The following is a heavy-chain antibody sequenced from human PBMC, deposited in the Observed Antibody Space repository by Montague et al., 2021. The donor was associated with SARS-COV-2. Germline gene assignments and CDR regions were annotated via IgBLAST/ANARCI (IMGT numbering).Heavy chain of an antibody. J-gene: IGHJ4*02. V-gene: IGHV4-59*01. CDR3: VREGRSSAYAMDY. Sequence: SETLSLTCTVSGASMSGSYWGWVRQPPGKGPEWIGNIYSSGSTHYKPSLKSRVTISVDTSKSQFSLRLTSVTAADTAVYYCVREGRSSAYAMDYWGQGTLVTVSS. CDR1: GASMSGSY. CDR2: IYSSGST. D-gene: IGHD3-22*01.